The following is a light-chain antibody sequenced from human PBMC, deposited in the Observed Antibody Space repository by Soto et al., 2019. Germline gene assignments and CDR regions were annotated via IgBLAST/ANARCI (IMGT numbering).Light chain of an antibody. CDR1: SNDIGAYNY. Sequence: QSALTQPASPSGSPGQSITISCTGTSNDIGAYNYVSWYQQHPGKAPKLMIFDVTDRPSGASNRFSGSKSGNTASLTISGLQAEDEADYYCASPTTSTSYVFATGTKVT. CDR3: ASPTTSTSYV. CDR2: DVT. J-gene: IGLJ1*01. V-gene: IGLV2-14*01.